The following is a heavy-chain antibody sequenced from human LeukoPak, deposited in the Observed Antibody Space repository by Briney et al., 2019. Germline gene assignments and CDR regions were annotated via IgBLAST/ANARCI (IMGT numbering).Heavy chain of an antibody. J-gene: IGHJ4*02. Sequence: GGSLRLSCAASGFTFSSYAMTWVRQAPEKGLEWVSAISGSGGTTYYADSVKGRFTISRDNSKNTLYLQMNSLRAEDTAVYYCAKAQSGYWDYFDYWGQGTLVTVSS. D-gene: IGHD5-12*01. V-gene: IGHV3-23*01. CDR2: ISGSGGTT. CDR1: GFTFSSYA. CDR3: AKAQSGYWDYFDY.